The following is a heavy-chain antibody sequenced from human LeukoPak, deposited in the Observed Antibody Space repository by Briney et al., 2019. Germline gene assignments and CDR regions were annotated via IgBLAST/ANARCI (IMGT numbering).Heavy chain of an antibody. Sequence: ASESLSLTCAVYGGSFSGYYWSWIRQPPGKGLEWIGEINHSGSTNYNPSLKSRVTISVDTSKNQFSLKLSSVTAADTAVYYCARDQNPRPYSSGWLLRADDAFDIWGQGTMVTVSS. CDR1: GGSFSGYY. CDR3: ARDQNPRPYSSGWLLRADDAFDI. J-gene: IGHJ3*02. D-gene: IGHD6-19*01. CDR2: INHSGST. V-gene: IGHV4-34*01.